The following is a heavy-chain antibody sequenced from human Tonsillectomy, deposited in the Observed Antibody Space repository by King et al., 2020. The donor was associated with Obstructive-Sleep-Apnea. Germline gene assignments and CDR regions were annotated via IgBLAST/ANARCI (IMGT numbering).Heavy chain of an antibody. V-gene: IGHV3-7*03. CDR1: GFTFSSYW. J-gene: IGHJ4*02. CDR2: IKQDGSEK. CDR3: AMQSKAANHRQHWQWLVGTPYFDY. Sequence: QLVQSGGGLVQPGGSLRLSCAASGFTFSSYWMSWVRQAPGKGLEWVANIKQDGSEKYYVDSVKGRFTISRDNAKNSLYLQMNSLRAEDTAVYYGAMQSKAANHRQHWQWLVGTPYFDYWGQGTLVTVSS. D-gene: IGHD6-19*01.